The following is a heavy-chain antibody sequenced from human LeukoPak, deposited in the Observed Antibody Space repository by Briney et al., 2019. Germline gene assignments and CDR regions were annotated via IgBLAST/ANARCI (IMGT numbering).Heavy chain of an antibody. Sequence: SETLSLTCNVSGGSISSYYWSWIRQPAGKGLEWIGRIYNSKNTNYNPSLNIPITMSVDTSKNQFSLKLSSVTAADTAVYYCARDVIAAAGYFDYWGQGTLVTVSS. CDR1: GGSISSYY. V-gene: IGHV4-4*07. CDR2: IYNSKNT. D-gene: IGHD6-13*01. J-gene: IGHJ4*02. CDR3: ARDVIAAAGYFDY.